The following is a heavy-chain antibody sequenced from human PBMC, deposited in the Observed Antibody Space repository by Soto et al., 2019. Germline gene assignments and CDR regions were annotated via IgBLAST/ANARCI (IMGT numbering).Heavy chain of an antibody. CDR3: TTATRPTYYYGSGSYHRQS. V-gene: IGHV3-15*07. CDR2: IKSKTDGGTT. D-gene: IGHD3-10*01. J-gene: IGHJ5*02. CDR1: GFTFSNAW. Sequence: GGSLRLSCAASGFTFSNAWMNWVRQAPGKGLEWVGRIKSKTDGGTTDYAAPVKGRFTISRDDSKNTLYLQMNSLKTEDTAVYYCTTATRPTYYYGSGSYHRQSWGQGTLVTVSS.